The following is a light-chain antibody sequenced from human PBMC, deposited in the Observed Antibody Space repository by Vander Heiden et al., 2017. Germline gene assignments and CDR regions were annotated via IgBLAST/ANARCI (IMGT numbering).Light chain of an antibody. V-gene: IGLV6-57*01. J-gene: IGLJ3*02. CDR3: QSYDSSNQV. CDR1: SGSVARNY. CDR2: DDN. Sequence: NFMLTQPHSVSESPGKTVTISCTRSSGSVARNYVQWYQQRPGSSPTTVIYDDNPRPSGVPARFSGSSDSSSNSASLTISGLKTEDEADYDCQSYDSSNQVFGGGTKLTVL.